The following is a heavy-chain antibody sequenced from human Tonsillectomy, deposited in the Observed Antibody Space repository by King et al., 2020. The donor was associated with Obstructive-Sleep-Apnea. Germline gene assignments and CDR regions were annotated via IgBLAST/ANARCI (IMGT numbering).Heavy chain of an antibody. D-gene: IGHD5-12*01. CDR1: GGSISSGDYY. J-gene: IGHJ3*02. CDR3: ASRSGYDYAFDI. CDR2: IYYSGNT. V-gene: IGHV4-30-4*01. Sequence: QLQESGPGLVKPSQTLSLTCTVSGGSISSGDYYWSWIRQPPGKGPEWSGDIYYSGNTYPNPSLKSRVIISVDTSKNQISLKLSSVTAADTAVYYCASRSGYDYAFDIWGQGTMVTVSS.